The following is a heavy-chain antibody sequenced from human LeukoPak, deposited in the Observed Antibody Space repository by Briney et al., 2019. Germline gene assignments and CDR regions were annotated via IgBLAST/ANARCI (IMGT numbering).Heavy chain of an antibody. CDR3: AIDPGLYYDFWSGYSYYFDY. D-gene: IGHD3-3*01. CDR2: IKQDGSEK. V-gene: IGHV3-7*01. Sequence: GGSLRLSCAASGFTFSSYWMSWVRQAPGKGLEWVANIKQDGSEKYYVDSVKGRFTISRDNAKNSLYLQMNSLRAEDTAVYYCAIDPGLYYDFWSGYSYYFDYWGQGTLVTVSS. CDR1: GFTFSSYW. J-gene: IGHJ4*02.